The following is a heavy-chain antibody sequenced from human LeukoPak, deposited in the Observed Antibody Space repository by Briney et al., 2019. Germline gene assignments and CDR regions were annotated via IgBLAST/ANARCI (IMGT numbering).Heavy chain of an antibody. CDR2: INTNTGNP. Sequence: ASVKVSCKTSAYTFTSYAMNWVRQAPGQGLEWMGWINTNTGNPTYAQGFTGRFVFSLDTSVSTAYLQISSLKAEDTAVYYCARMGESYCSSTSCPYNWFDPWGQGTLVTVSS. CDR3: ARMGESYCSSTSCPYNWFDP. CDR1: AYTFTSYA. J-gene: IGHJ5*02. D-gene: IGHD2-2*01. V-gene: IGHV7-4-1*02.